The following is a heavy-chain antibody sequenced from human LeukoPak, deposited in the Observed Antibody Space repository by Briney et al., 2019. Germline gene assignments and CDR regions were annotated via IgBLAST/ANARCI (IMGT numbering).Heavy chain of an antibody. CDR3: ASPPSSWPHKLDY. J-gene: IGHJ4*02. Sequence: SETLSLTCTVSGGSISSSSYYWGWIHQPPGKGLEWIGSIYYSGSTYYNPSLKSRVTISVDTSKNQFSLKLSSVTAADTAVYYCASPPSSWPHKLDYWGQGTLVTVSS. CDR2: IYYSGST. CDR1: GGSISSSSYY. V-gene: IGHV4-39*01. D-gene: IGHD6-13*01.